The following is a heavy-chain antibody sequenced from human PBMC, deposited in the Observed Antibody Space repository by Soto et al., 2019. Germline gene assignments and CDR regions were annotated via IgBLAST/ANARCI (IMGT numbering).Heavy chain of an antibody. CDR1: GGSISSGGYY. V-gene: IGHV4-39*01. CDR3: ARQGGAVTTVTTSY. D-gene: IGHD4-17*01. J-gene: IGHJ4*02. CDR2: IYYIGST. Sequence: PSETLSLTCTVSGGSISSGGYYWSWIRQHPGKGLEWIGYIYYIGSTYYNPSLKSRVTISVDTSKNQFSLKLSSVTAADTAVYYCARQGGAVTTVTTSYWGQGTLVTVSS.